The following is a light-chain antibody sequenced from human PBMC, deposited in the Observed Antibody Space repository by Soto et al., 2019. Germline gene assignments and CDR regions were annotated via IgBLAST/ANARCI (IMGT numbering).Light chain of an antibody. Sequence: QSALTQPASVSGSPGQSITISCTGTSSDVGSDNLVSWYQQHPGKAPKLMIYEGSKRPSGVSNRFSGSKSGNTASLTISGLQAEDEADYYCCSYAGSSPAIFGGGTKLTAL. CDR2: EGS. V-gene: IGLV2-23*01. CDR1: SSDVGSDNL. J-gene: IGLJ2*01. CDR3: CSYAGSSPAI.